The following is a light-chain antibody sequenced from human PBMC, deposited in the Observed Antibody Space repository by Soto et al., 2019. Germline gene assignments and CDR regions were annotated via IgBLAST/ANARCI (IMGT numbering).Light chain of an antibody. CDR1: SSDVGGYNY. CDR3: SSYISSSTLNV. V-gene: IGLV2-14*01. J-gene: IGLJ1*01. Sequence: LTQPASVSGSPGQSITISCTGTSSDVGGYNYVSWYQQHPGKAPKLMIYDVSKRPSGVSNRFSGSKSGNTASLTISGLQAEDEADYYCSSYISSSTLNVFGTG. CDR2: DVS.